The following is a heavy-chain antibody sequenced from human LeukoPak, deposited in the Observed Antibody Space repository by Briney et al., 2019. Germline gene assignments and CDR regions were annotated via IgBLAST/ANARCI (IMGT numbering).Heavy chain of an antibody. Sequence: PSETLSLTCAVYGGSFSGYYWSWIRQPPGKGLEWIGEINHSGSTNYNPSLKSRVTISVDTSKNQFSLKLSSVTAADTAVYYCARDVAVAGRTLSYYYYGMDVWGQGTTVTVSS. CDR1: GGSFSGYY. CDR3: ARDVAVAGRTLSYYYYGMDV. CDR2: INHSGST. J-gene: IGHJ6*02. V-gene: IGHV4-34*01. D-gene: IGHD6-19*01.